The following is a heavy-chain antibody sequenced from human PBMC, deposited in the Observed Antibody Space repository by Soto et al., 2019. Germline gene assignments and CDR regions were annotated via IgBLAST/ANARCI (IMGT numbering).Heavy chain of an antibody. Sequence: GGSLSLSCVASGFTFSSFEMNWIRQAPGKGLEWVSVHYSGGSTYYADSVQGRFTISRDKSNNTLYLQMRRVRAEDTAVYFCARHRHPRGTVGATSPLDPWGQGTQVTVS. CDR3: ARHRHPRGTVGATSPLDP. CDR2: HYSGGST. CDR1: GFTFSSFE. J-gene: IGHJ5*02. V-gene: IGHV3-53*01. D-gene: IGHD1-26*01.